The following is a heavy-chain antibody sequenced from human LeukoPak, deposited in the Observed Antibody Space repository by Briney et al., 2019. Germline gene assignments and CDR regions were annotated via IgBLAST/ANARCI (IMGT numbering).Heavy chain of an antibody. CDR2: INPSGGST. J-gene: IGHJ4*02. CDR1: GYTFTSYY. CDR3: AREPYDFWSGYKFDY. V-gene: IGHV1-46*01. D-gene: IGHD3-3*01. Sequence: GASVKVSCKASGYTFTSYYMHWVQQAPGQGREWMGIINPSGGSTSYAQKFQGRVTMTRDMSTSTVYMELSSLRSEDTAVYYCAREPYDFWSGYKFDYWGQGTLVTVSS.